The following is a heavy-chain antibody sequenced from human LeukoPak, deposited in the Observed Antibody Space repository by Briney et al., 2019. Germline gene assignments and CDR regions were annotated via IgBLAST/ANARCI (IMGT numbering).Heavy chain of an antibody. V-gene: IGHV1-69*05. CDR1: GGTFSSYA. CDR3: ARATHYSGSYLGHFDY. CDR2: IIPIFGTA. Sequence: SVKVSCKASGGTFSSYAISWVRQAPGQGLEWMEGIIPIFGTANYAQKFQGRVTITTDESTSTAYMELSSLRSEDTAVYYCARATHYSGSYLGHFDYWGQGTLVTVSS. J-gene: IGHJ4*02. D-gene: IGHD1-26*01.